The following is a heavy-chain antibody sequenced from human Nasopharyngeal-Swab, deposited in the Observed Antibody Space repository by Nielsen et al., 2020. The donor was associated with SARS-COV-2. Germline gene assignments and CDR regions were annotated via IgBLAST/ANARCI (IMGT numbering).Heavy chain of an antibody. Sequence: SETLSLTCTVSGGSISTTTYYWGWIRQPPGKGLEWIGSIYYSGSTNYSPSLKSRVTISVDTSKNQFSLKLNSVTAADTAVYYCARTAGYYYMDVWGKGTTVTVSS. V-gene: IGHV4-39*07. J-gene: IGHJ6*03. CDR2: IYYSGST. D-gene: IGHD6-13*01. CDR1: GGSISTTTYY. CDR3: ARTAGYYYMDV.